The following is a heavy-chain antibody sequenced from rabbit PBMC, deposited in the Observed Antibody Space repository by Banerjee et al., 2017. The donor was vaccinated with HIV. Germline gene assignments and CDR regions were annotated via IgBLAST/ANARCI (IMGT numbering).Heavy chain of an antibody. CDR1: GFSFSRNA. CDR3: ARGFDSTKTCFNL. CDR2: IDGVSGDT. Sequence: QEQLEESGGGLVQPEGSLTLTCTASGFSFSRNAMCWVRQAPGKGLEWIACIDGVSGDTYSANWAKGRFTISETSSTTVTLQMPSLTAADTATYFCARGFDSTKTCFNLWGPGTLVTVS. D-gene: IGHD7-1*01. V-gene: IGHV1S45*01. J-gene: IGHJ4*01.